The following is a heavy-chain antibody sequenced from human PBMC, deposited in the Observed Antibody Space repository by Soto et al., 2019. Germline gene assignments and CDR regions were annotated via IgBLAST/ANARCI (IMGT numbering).Heavy chain of an antibody. D-gene: IGHD3-3*01. V-gene: IGHV3-23*01. Sequence: EVQLLESGGGLVQPGGSLILSCAASGYTFSNPAMSWFPQAPGKGLEWVSAMGPSGTTTYYADSVEGRFTISRDTSRNTLYLQMNSLRAEDTALYYCTKGSFLRGEEIYWGQGALVTVSS. J-gene: IGHJ4*02. CDR3: TKGSFLRGEEIY. CDR1: GYTFSNPA. CDR2: MGPSGTTT.